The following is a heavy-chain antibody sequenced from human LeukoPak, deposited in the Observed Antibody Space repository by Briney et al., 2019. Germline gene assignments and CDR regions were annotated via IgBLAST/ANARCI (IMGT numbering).Heavy chain of an antibody. CDR1: GGSISSYY. V-gene: IGHV4-59*01. Sequence: KPSETLSLTCTDSGGSISSYYWSWIRQPPGKGLEWIGYIYYSGSTNYNPSLKSRVTISVDTSKNQFSLKLSSVTAADTAVYYCARSWPIAAAGTHGGWFDPWGQGTLVTVSS. D-gene: IGHD6-13*01. CDR2: IYYSGST. CDR3: ARSWPIAAAGTHGGWFDP. J-gene: IGHJ5*02.